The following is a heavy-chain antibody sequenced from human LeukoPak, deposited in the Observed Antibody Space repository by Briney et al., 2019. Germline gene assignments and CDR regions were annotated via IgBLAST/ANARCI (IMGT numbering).Heavy chain of an antibody. V-gene: IGHV3-66*01. J-gene: IGHJ5*02. CDR2: IYSGGST. D-gene: IGHD6-6*01. CDR3: ARDPPAVAANTYA. Sequence: GGSLRLSCAASGITVSNNYMNWVRQAPGKGLEWVSLIYSGGSTYYADSVKGRFTISRDNSKNTLYLQVNSLRAEDTAVYYCARDPPAVAANTYACGQGTLVTVSS. CDR1: GITVSNNY.